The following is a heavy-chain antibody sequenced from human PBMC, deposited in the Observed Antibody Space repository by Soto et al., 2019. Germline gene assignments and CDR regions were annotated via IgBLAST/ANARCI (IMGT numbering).Heavy chain of an antibody. V-gene: IGHV1-69*13. D-gene: IGHD6-19*01. J-gene: IGHJ4*02. Sequence: ASVKVSCKASGGTFSSYAISWVRQAPGQGLEWMGGIIPIFGTANYAQKFQGRVTITADESTSTAYMELSSLRSEDTAVYYCARDPRSGWYGGFDYWGQGTLVTVSS. CDR3: ARDPRSGWYGGFDY. CDR1: GGTFSSYA. CDR2: IIPIFGTA.